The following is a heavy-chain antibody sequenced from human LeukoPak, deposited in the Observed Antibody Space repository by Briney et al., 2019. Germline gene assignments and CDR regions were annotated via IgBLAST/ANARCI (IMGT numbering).Heavy chain of an antibody. CDR1: GGSFSGYY. V-gene: IGHV4-34*01. Sequence: PSETLSLTCAVYGGSFSGYYWSWIRQPPGKGLEWIGEIYHSGSTNYNPSLKSRVTISVDKSKNQFSLKLSSVTAADTAVYYCARVGDSSSIWAAFDIWGQGTMVTVSS. CDR2: IYHSGST. D-gene: IGHD3-16*01. CDR3: ARVGDSSSIWAAFDI. J-gene: IGHJ3*02.